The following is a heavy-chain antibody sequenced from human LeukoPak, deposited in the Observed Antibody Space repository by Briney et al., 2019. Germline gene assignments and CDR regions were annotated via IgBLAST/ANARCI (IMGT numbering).Heavy chain of an antibody. CDR2: ISCSSSYI. V-gene: IGHV3-21*04. D-gene: IGHD3-3*01. CDR3: ARDLSRFPARMDV. CDR1: GFTFSSYS. J-gene: IGHJ6*02. Sequence: GGSLRLSCAASGFTFSSYSMNWVRQAPGKGLEWVSSISCSSSYIYYADSVKGRFTISRDNAKNSLYLQMNSLRAEDTAVYYCARDLSRFPARMDVWGQGTTVTVSS.